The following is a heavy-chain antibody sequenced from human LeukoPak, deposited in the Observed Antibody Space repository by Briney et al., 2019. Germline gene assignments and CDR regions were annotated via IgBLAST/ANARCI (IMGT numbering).Heavy chain of an antibody. J-gene: IGHJ3*02. V-gene: IGHV3-30*04. D-gene: IGHD4-23*01. Sequence: GGSLRLSCAASGFTFSSYAMHWVRQAPGKGLEWVAVMSYDGSNKYYADSVKGRFTISRDNSKNTLYLQMNSLRAEDTAVYYCARPQTTVVLGAAAFDIWGQGTMVTVSS. CDR1: GFTFSSYA. CDR3: ARPQTTVVLGAAAFDI. CDR2: MSYDGSNK.